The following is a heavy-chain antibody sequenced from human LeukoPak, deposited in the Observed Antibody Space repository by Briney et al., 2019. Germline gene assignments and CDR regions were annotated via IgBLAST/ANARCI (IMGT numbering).Heavy chain of an antibody. CDR2: IYTSGST. CDR3: ARDTHYYDSSGYFTLDY. V-gene: IGHV4-4*07. D-gene: IGHD3-22*01. CDR1: GGSISSYY. Sequence: SETLSPTCTVSGGSISSYYWSWIRQPAGKGLEWIGRIYTSGSTNYNPSLKSRVTMSVDTSKNQFSLKLSSVTAADTAVYYCARDTHYYDSSGYFTLDYWGQGTLVTVSS. J-gene: IGHJ4*02.